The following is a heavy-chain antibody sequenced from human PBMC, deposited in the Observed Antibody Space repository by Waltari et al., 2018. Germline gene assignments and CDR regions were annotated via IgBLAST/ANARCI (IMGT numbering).Heavy chain of an antibody. V-gene: IGHV4-59*01. J-gene: IGHJ4*02. CDR3: ARHPGILATSHRYFDY. CDR1: GGSISTYY. D-gene: IGHD5-12*01. CDR2: IYYSGRT. Sequence: QVQLQESGPGLVKPSETLSLTCTVSGGSISTYYWSWVRQPPGKGLEWIGYIYYSGRTYYNPSLKIRVTISVDTSKNHFSLRLSSVTAADTAVYYCARHPGILATSHRYFDYWGQGTLVTVSS.